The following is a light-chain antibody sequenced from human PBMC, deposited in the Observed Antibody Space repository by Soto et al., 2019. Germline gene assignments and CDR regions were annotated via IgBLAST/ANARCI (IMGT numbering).Light chain of an antibody. CDR3: QQYKNWPPIT. V-gene: IGKV3-15*01. J-gene: IGKJ2*01. CDR2: GAS. Sequence: EIVMTQSPATLSVSPGERATLSCRASQSVSSNLAWYQQKLGQAPRPLIYGASTRATGIPDRFSGSGSGTEFTLTISSQQSEDFAVYYCQQYKNWPPITFGQGTKLEIK. CDR1: QSVSSN.